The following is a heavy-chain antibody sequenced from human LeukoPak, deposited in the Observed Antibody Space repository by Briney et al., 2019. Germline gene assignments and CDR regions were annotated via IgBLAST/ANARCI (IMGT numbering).Heavy chain of an antibody. CDR3: ARSLYPSVADTYYYYYYMDV. Sequence: ASVKVSCKASGYTFTGYYIHWVRRAPGQGLEWMGRINPNSGGTNYAQKFQGRVTMTRDTSISTAYMELSRLRSDDTAVYYCARSLYPSVADTYYYYYYMDVWGKGTTVTVSS. D-gene: IGHD6-19*01. CDR2: INPNSGGT. J-gene: IGHJ6*03. V-gene: IGHV1-2*06. CDR1: GYTFTGYY.